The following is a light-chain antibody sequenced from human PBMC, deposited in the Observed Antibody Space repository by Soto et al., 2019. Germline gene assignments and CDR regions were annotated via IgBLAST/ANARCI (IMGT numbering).Light chain of an antibody. Sequence: KFMLTQPHSVSESPGKTVTISCTRSSGTIASNYVQWYQQRPGSAPPTVIYEDNQRPSGVPDRFSGSIDSSSNSASLTISGLKTEDEAYYYCQSYDGSSYVFGTGTKLTVL. CDR3: QSYDGSSYV. J-gene: IGLJ1*01. CDR2: EDN. CDR1: SGTIASNY. V-gene: IGLV6-57*04.